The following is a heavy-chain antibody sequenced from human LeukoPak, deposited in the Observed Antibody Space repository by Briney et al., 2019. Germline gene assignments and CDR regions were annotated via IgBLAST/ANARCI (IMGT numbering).Heavy chain of an antibody. CDR1: GGSISSYY. Sequence: SETLSLTCTVSGGSISSYYWSWVRQPPGKGLEWIGYIYYSGGTNYNPSLKSRVTISVDTSKNQFSLKLSSVTAADTAVYYCARRRAVDIWGQGTMVTVSS. J-gene: IGHJ3*02. D-gene: IGHD6-13*01. CDR3: ARRRAVDI. CDR2: IYYSGGT. V-gene: IGHV4-59*08.